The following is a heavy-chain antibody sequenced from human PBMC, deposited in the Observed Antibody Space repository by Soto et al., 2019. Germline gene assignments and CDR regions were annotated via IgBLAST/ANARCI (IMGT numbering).Heavy chain of an antibody. Sequence: GSLRLSCVASGFTFNYYGMHWVRQAPGKGLEWVAVMSSDGTNKFIADSVKGRFTISRDNSKNTLYLQMNSPRPEDTAVYYCAKDLMAGYDYYGLDVWGQGTTVTVSS. CDR2: MSSDGTNK. CDR1: GFTFNYYG. V-gene: IGHV3-30*18. CDR3: AKDLMAGYDYYGLDV. J-gene: IGHJ6*02.